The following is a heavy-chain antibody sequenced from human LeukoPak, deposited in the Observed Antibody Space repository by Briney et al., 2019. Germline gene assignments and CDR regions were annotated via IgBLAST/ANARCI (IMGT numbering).Heavy chain of an antibody. Sequence: SETLSLTCTVSGGSISSSSYYWGWIRQPPGKGLEWIGSIYYSGSTYYNPSLKSRVTISVDTSKNQFSLKLSSVTAADTAVYYCARFLGYCSSTSCYYGDSSGYYYAFDYWGQGTLVTVSS. CDR2: IYYSGST. J-gene: IGHJ4*02. D-gene: IGHD2-2*01. CDR3: ARFLGYCSSTSCYYGDSSGYYYAFDY. CDR1: GGSISSSSYY. V-gene: IGHV4-39*01.